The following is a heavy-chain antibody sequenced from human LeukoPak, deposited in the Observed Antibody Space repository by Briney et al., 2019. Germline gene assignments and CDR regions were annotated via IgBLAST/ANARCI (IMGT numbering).Heavy chain of an antibody. CDR1: GGSISSGGYY. D-gene: IGHD3-22*01. J-gene: IGHJ4*02. V-gene: IGHV4-30-2*01. Sequence: SETLSLTCTVSGGSISSGGYYWSWIRQPPGKGLEWIGYIYHSGGTYYNPSLKSRVTISVDTSKTQFSLKLSSVTAADTAVYYCARPGPSSNYCAVNYWGPGTLVTVSS. CDR2: IYHSGGT. CDR3: ARPGPSSNYCAVNY.